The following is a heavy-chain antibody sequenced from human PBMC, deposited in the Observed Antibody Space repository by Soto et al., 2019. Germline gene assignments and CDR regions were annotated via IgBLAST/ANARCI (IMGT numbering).Heavy chain of an antibody. V-gene: IGHV4-28*03. Sequence: SETLSLTCAVSGYSISSSNWWGWIRQPPGKGLEWIGYIYYSGTTYYNPSLKSRVTMSVDTSKNQFSLKLTSVTAADTAVYYCARVNYGNYYYYYGMDVWGQGTTVTVSS. D-gene: IGHD4-17*01. J-gene: IGHJ6*02. CDR1: GYSISSSNW. CDR2: IYYSGTT. CDR3: ARVNYGNYYYYYGMDV.